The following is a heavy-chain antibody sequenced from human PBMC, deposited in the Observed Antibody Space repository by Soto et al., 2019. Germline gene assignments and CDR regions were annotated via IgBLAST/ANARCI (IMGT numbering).Heavy chain of an antibody. V-gene: IGHV1-2*02. CDR1: GYTFTAYY. CDR3: ARGDFDSSANYYAGWFDP. J-gene: IGHJ5*02. CDR2: INPNSGGT. D-gene: IGHD3-22*01. Sequence: ASVKVSCKASGYTFTAYYMHWLRQAPGQGLEWMGWINPNSGGTKYAQKFQGRVTMTNDTSISTAYMELSRLGSDDTAVYYCARGDFDSSANYYAGWFDPWGQGTLVTVPQ.